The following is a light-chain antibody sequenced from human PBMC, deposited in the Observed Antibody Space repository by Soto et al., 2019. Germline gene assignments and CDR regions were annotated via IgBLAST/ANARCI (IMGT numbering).Light chain of an antibody. V-gene: IGKV3-11*01. CDR2: DAS. CDR3: QQRSNWPIT. J-gene: IGKJ5*01. CDR1: QNVRNY. Sequence: EIVFTQSPATPSLSPGERATLFFGASQNVRNYLAWYQQKPGQAPRLLIYDASNRATGIPARFSGSGSGTDFTLTVSSLEPEDFAVYYCQQRSNWPITFGQGTRLEIK.